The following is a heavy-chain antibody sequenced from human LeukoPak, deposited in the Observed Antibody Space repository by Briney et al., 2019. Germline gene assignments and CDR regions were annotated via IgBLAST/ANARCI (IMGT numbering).Heavy chain of an antibody. J-gene: IGHJ4*02. V-gene: IGHV3-64*01. Sequence: PGGSLRLSCAASGFTFSTYAMQWVRQAPDKRLEYVSGMGGNGGSTHYANSVKGRFTMSRDNSRNTLYLQMGSLRPEDTAVYYCARDGKAKNDYWGQGTLVTVST. D-gene: IGHD1-26*01. CDR3: ARDGKAKNDY. CDR1: GFTFSTYA. CDR2: MGGNGGST.